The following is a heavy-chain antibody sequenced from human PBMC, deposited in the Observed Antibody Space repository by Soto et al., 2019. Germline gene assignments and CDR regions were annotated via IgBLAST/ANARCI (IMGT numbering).Heavy chain of an antibody. V-gene: IGHV4-31*03. CDR2: IYYTGST. CDR1: GGSIYTGGFY. D-gene: IGHD1-26*01. Sequence: SETLSLTCTVSGGSIYTGGFYWSWIRQLPGKGLEWLGYIYYTGSTQYTPSLKSRLTISTDTSDNQFSLRLTSATAADTAVYYCATSLVTSRTRVDYWGQGTLVTVSS. J-gene: IGHJ4*02. CDR3: ATSLVTSRTRVDY.